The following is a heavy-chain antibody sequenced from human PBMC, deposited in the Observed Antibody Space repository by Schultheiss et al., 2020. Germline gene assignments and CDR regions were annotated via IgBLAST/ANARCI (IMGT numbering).Heavy chain of an antibody. CDR3: ARERYGDYDLGWFDP. CDR1: GFTFSSYS. V-gene: IGHV3-30*03. J-gene: IGHJ5*02. CDR2: ISSDGSNK. D-gene: IGHD4-17*01. Sequence: GGSLRLSCAASGFTFSSYSMNWVRQAPGKGLEWVAVISSDGSNKYYADSVKGRFTISRDNSKNTLYLQMNSLRAADTTVYYCARERYGDYDLGWFDPWGQGTLVTVSS.